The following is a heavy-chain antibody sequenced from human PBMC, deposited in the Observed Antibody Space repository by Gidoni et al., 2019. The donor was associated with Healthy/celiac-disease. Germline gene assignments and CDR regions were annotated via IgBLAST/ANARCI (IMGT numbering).Heavy chain of an antibody. CDR1: GGSISSYY. D-gene: IGHD3-16*02. V-gene: IGHV4-59*01. Sequence: QVQLPESGPGLVKPSETLSLTCTVSGGSISSYYWSWIRQPPGKGLEWIGYIYYSGSTNYNPSLKSRVTISVDTSKNQFSLKLSSVTAADTAVYYCARGEITFGGVIDHYFDYWGQGTLVTVSS. CDR3: ARGEITFGGVIDHYFDY. J-gene: IGHJ4*02. CDR2: IYYSGST.